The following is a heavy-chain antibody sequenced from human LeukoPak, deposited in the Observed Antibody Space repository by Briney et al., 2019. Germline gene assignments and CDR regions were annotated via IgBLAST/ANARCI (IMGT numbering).Heavy chain of an antibody. Sequence: PSETLSLTCTVSGGSISSGDYYWSWIRQPPGKGLEWIGYIYYSGSTYYNPSLKSRVTISVDTSKNQFSLKLSSVTAADTAVCYCARGLDYDSSGYYFSPVGEYFDYWGQGTLVTVSS. CDR1: GGSISSGDYY. D-gene: IGHD3-22*01. CDR2: IYYSGST. J-gene: IGHJ4*02. V-gene: IGHV4-30-4*01. CDR3: ARGLDYDSSGYYFSPVGEYFDY.